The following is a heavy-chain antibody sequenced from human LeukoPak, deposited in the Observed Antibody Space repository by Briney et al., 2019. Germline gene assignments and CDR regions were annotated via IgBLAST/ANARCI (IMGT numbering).Heavy chain of an antibody. J-gene: IGHJ4*02. D-gene: IGHD2-15*01. Sequence: GRSLRLSCAASGFTFSSYAIHWVRQAPGKGPEWVAVISYDGSNKYYVDSVKGRFTISRDNSKNTLYLQMNNLRAEDTAVYYCARADLGSCSGGSCYGHYWGQGTLVTVSS. CDR2: ISYDGSNK. CDR3: ARADLGSCSGGSCYGHY. V-gene: IGHV3-30-3*01. CDR1: GFTFSSYA.